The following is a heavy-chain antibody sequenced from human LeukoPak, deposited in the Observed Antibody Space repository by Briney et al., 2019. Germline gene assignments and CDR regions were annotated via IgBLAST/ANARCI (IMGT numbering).Heavy chain of an antibody. CDR1: GGSISSSSYY. J-gene: IGHJ3*02. CDR3: ARRLGRDYGGNSVHAFDI. CDR2: MYYSGST. V-gene: IGHV4-39*01. Sequence: SETLSLTCTVSGGSISSSSYYWDWIRQPPGKGLGWVGSMYYSGSTYYNPSLKSRVTISVDTSKNQFSLKLSSVTAADTAVYYCARRLGRDYGGNSVHAFDIWGQGTMVTVSS. D-gene: IGHD4-23*01.